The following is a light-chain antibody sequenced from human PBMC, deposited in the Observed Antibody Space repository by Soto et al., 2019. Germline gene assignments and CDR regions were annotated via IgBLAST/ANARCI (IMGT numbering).Light chain of an antibody. J-gene: IGLJ2*01. CDR2: QDS. V-gene: IGLV3-1*01. Sequence: SYELTQPPSVSVSPGQTASITCSGDKLGDKYACWYQKKPGQSPVLVIYQDSKRPSGIPERISGSKSGNTATLTISGTQAMDEADYYCQAWDSSNVVFGGGTKLTVL. CDR3: QAWDSSNVV. CDR1: KLGDKY.